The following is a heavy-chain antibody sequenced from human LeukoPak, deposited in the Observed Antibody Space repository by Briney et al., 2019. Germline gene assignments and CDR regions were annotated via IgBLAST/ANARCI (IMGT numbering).Heavy chain of an antibody. V-gene: IGHV3-7*01. D-gene: IGHD4-4*01. CDR3: ATVRVTASYFDY. J-gene: IGHJ4*02. CDR1: GFTFSSYA. CDR2: IKQDGSEK. Sequence: PGGSLRLSCAASGFTFSSYAMSWVRQAPGKGLEWVANIKQDGSEKYYVDSVKGRFTISRDNAKNSLYLQMNSLRAEDTAIYYCATVRVTASYFDYWGQGTLVTVSS.